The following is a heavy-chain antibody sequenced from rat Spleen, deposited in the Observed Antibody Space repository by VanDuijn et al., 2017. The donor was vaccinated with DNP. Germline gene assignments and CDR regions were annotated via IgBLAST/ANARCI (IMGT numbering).Heavy chain of an antibody. CDR2: ISFDGKVI. D-gene: IGHD1-11*01. CDR3: AKAGGYSPWYFDY. V-gene: IGHV5-20*01. CDR1: GFTFSDFF. J-gene: IGHJ2*01. Sequence: EVQLVESGGGLVQPGRSLKLSCAASGFTFSDFFMAWVRRAPTKGLEWVAYISFDGKVIYYGDSVKGRFTISRDNAKSTLYLQMDSLRSEDTATYYCAKAGGYSPWYFDYWGQGVMVTVSS.